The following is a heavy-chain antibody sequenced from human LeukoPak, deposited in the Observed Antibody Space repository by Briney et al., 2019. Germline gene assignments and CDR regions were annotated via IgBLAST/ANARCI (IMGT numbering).Heavy chain of an antibody. Sequence: GGSLRLSCAAPGLTISSYWMHWVRHPPGKGLVWVSRISSDGTSPTYADSVKGRFTISRDNAKNTLYLQMNSLRAEDTAVYYCAKGGTTVVDYWGQGTLVTVSS. V-gene: IGHV3-74*01. CDR1: GLTISSYW. D-gene: IGHD4-23*01. J-gene: IGHJ4*02. CDR2: ISSDGTSP. CDR3: AKGGTTVVDY.